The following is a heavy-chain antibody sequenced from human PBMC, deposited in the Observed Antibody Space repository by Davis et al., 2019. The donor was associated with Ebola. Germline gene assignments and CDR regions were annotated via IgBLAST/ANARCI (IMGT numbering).Heavy chain of an antibody. CDR3: ARDRGAVTTSRYYYYGMDV. Sequence: AGSLRLSCAASGFTFSSYSTNWVRQAPGKGLERGSSISSSSSYIYYADSVKGRFTISRDNAKNSLYLQMNSLRAEDTAVYYCARDRGAVTTSRYYYYGMDVWGKGTTVTVSS. CDR2: ISSSSSYI. D-gene: IGHD4-17*01. J-gene: IGHJ6*04. V-gene: IGHV3-21*01. CDR1: GFTFSSYS.